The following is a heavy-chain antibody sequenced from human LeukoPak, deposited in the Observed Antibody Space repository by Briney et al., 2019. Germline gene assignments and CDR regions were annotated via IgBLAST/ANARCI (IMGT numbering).Heavy chain of an antibody. D-gene: IGHD4-17*01. J-gene: IGHJ4*02. Sequence: SETLSLTCAVYGGSFSGYYWSWIRQPPGKGLEWIGEINHSGSTNYNPSLKSRVTISVDTSKSQFSLKLSSVTAADTAVYYCARGPQFLASTVPDYWGQGTLVTVSS. CDR2: INHSGST. V-gene: IGHV4-34*01. CDR3: ARGPQFLASTVPDY. CDR1: GGSFSGYY.